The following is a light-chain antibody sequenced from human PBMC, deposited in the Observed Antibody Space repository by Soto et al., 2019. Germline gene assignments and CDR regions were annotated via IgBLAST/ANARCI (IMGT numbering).Light chain of an antibody. V-gene: IGLV1-40*01. CDR2: GNS. CDR1: SINIGAGYN. Sequence: QSVLTQPPSVSGAPGQRVTISCTGSSINIGAGYNVHWYQQLPGTAPKLLIYGNSNRPSGVPDRFSGSKSDTSASLAITGLQAEDEADYYCQSYDSSLSGWVFGGGTKLTVL. J-gene: IGLJ3*02. CDR3: QSYDSSLSGWV.